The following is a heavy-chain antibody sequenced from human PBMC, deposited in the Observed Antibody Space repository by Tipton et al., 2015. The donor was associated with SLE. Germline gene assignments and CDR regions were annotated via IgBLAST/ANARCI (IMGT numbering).Heavy chain of an antibody. D-gene: IGHD6-13*01. CDR1: GGSISSGSYY. CDR2: IYTSGST. V-gene: IGHV4-61*02. CDR3: ARGIGSSWGHY. J-gene: IGHJ4*02. Sequence: TLSLTCTVSGGSISSGSYYWSWIRQPAGKGLEWIGRIYTSGSTNFNPSLKSRVTISLDTSKNQFSLKLSSVTAADTAVYYCARGIGSSWGHYWGQGTLVTVSS.